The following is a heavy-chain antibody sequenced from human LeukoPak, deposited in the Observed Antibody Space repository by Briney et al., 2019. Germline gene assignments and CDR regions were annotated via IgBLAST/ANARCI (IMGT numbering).Heavy chain of an antibody. CDR1: GFTFDDYG. CDR3: ARFVANWNPGGMDV. Sequence: GGSLRLSCAASGFTFDDYGMSWVRQAPGKGLEWVSSISSSSSYIYYVDSVKGRFTISRDNAKNSLYLQMNSLRAEDTAVYYCARFVANWNPGGMDVWGQGTTVIVSS. J-gene: IGHJ6*02. V-gene: IGHV3-21*01. D-gene: IGHD1-20*01. CDR2: ISSSSSYI.